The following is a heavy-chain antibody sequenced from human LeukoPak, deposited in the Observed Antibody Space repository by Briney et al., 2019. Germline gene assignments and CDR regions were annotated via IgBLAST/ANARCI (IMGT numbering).Heavy chain of an antibody. V-gene: IGHV1-69*05. CDR1: GGTFNNSA. D-gene: IGHD4-17*01. J-gene: IGHJ5*02. CDR2: IMPLFGTA. CDR3: ARDVHGDYGSGCFDL. Sequence: ASVKVSCKASGGTFNNSAISWVRQAPGQGLEWLGGIMPLFGTAGYAQKFQGRVTITKDESTRTVYLELTSLTSDDTAVYYCARDVHGDYGSGCFDLWGQGTLVSVSS.